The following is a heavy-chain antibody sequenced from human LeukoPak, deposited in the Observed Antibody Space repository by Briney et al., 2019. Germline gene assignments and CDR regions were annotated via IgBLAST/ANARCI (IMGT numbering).Heavy chain of an antibody. V-gene: IGHV4-38-2*02. J-gene: IGHJ3*02. CDR3: ARSSTGYRHARDAFDI. CDR1: DYSISSGYF. CDR2: IYHRGST. Sequence: PSETLSFTCSVSDYSISSGYFWGWLRQPPGKRLDWIGSIYHRGSTYYNPPLKSRVTISVDTSKNQFSLRLNSMTAADTAVYYCARSSTGYRHARDAFDIWGQGTMVTVSS. D-gene: IGHD3-22*01.